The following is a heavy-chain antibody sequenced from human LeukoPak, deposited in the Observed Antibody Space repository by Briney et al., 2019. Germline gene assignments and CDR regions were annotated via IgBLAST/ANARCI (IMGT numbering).Heavy chain of an antibody. V-gene: IGHV4-59*01. CDR1: GGSISSYY. D-gene: IGHD3-3*01. CDR2: IYYSGST. Sequence: SETLSLTCTVSGGSISSYYWSWIRQPPGKGLEWIGYIYYSGSTNYNPSLKSRVTISVDTSKNQFSLKLSSVTAADTAVYYFARGGGITIFGVVPDYWGQGTLVTVSS. J-gene: IGHJ4*02. CDR3: ARGGGITIFGVVPDY.